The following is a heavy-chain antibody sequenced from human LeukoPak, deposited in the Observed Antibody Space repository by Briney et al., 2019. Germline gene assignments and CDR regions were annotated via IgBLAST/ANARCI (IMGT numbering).Heavy chain of an antibody. Sequence: PGGTLRLSCAASGFTFSNYGMSWVRQAPGKGLEWVSYISNSGATIYYVDSVKGRFTISRDNAKNSLYLQMNSLRAEDTAVYYCARDGHDQVEVWFGELLYPLGPGALDYWGQGTLVTVSS. CDR3: ARDGHDQVEVWFGELLYPLGPGALDY. CDR2: ISNSGATI. CDR1: GFTFSNYG. D-gene: IGHD3-10*01. V-gene: IGHV3-48*04. J-gene: IGHJ4*02.